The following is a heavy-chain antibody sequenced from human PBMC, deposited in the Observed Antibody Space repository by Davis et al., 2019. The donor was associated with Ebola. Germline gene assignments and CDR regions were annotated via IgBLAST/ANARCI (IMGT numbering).Heavy chain of an antibody. D-gene: IGHD3-3*01. Sequence: ASVKVSCKASGYPFTGYYLHWVRQAPGQGLEWMGWIHPNTGGTNYAQKFQGWVTMTRDTSISTAYMELKRVKSDDTAVYYCARVSLWSSGHPIFDYWGQGTLVTVSS. J-gene: IGHJ4*02. CDR2: IHPNTGGT. CDR1: GYPFTGYY. V-gene: IGHV1-2*04. CDR3: ARVSLWSSGHPIFDY.